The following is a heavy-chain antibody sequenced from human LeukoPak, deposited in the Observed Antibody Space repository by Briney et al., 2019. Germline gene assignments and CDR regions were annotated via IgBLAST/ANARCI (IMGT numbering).Heavy chain of an antibody. CDR2: ISSSRSII. D-gene: IGHD2-2*01. Sequence: GGSLRLSCAASGFAFSSSSMNWVRQAPGKGLEWVSYISSSRSIIYYADSVKGRFTISRDNSKNTLYLQMNSLRAEDTAKYYCAKVASLCTSTSCVRGGFDYWGQGTLVTVSS. V-gene: IGHV3-48*01. CDR3: AKVASLCTSTSCVRGGFDY. CDR1: GFAFSSSS. J-gene: IGHJ4*02.